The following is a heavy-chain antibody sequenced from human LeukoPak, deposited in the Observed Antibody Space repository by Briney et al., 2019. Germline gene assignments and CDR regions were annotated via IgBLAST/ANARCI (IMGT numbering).Heavy chain of an antibody. J-gene: IGHJ5*02. CDR3: VKDRYSSSWYLGFNWFDP. V-gene: IGHV3-23*01. CDR1: GFTFSSYA. CDR2: ISGSGGST. Sequence: QPGGSLRLSCAASGFTFSSYAMSWVRQAPGKGLEWVSAISGSGGSTYYADSVKGRFTISRDNSKNTLYLQMNSLRAEDTAVYYCVKDRYSSSWYLGFNWFDPWGQGTLVTVSS. D-gene: IGHD6-13*01.